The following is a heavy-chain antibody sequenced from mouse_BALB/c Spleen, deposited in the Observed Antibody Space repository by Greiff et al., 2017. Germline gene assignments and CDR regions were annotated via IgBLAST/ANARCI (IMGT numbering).Heavy chain of an antibody. Sequence: QVQLQQPGAELVMPGASVKMSCKASGYTFTDYWMHWVKQRPGQGLEWIGAIDTSDSYTSYNQKFKGKATLTVDKSSSTAYMELSSLTSEDSAVYYCARGWLGAMDYWGQGTSVTVSS. CDR1: GYTFTDYW. CDR3: ARGWLGAMDY. J-gene: IGHJ4*01. V-gene: IGHV1-69*01. CDR2: IDTSDSYT. D-gene: IGHD1-1*02.